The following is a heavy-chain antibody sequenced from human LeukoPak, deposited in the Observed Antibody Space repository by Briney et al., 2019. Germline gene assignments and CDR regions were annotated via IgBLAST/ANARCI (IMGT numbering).Heavy chain of an antibody. J-gene: IGHJ4*02. D-gene: IGHD4-17*01. Sequence: GGSLRLSCAASGFTFSSYGMHWVRQAPGKGLEWVAIISYDGSSKNYANTVKGRFTISRDNSKNTLYLRMNSLRAEDTAVYYCAKDGPYGDHEIDCWGQGTLVTVS. CDR2: ISYDGSSK. CDR3: AKDGPYGDHEIDC. V-gene: IGHV3-30*18. CDR1: GFTFSSYG.